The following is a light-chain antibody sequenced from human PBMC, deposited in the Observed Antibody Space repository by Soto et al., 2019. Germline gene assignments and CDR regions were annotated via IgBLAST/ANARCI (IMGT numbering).Light chain of an antibody. Sequence: EILMTQSPATLSVSPGERATLPCRASQSLSRNLAWYQQKPGQAPRLLIYGASTRASGIPARFSGVGSGTEFTLTISSLQSEDFALYYCQHYNDWPPAFTFGPGTKVDL. V-gene: IGKV3-15*01. CDR2: GAS. CDR3: QHYNDWPPAFT. J-gene: IGKJ3*01. CDR1: QSLSRN.